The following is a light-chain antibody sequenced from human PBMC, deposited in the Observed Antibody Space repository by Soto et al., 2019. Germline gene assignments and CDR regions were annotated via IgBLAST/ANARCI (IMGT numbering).Light chain of an antibody. CDR2: DVI. V-gene: IGLV2-11*01. CDR1: SSDVGGSKY. CDR3: CSYAGSFWV. J-gene: IGLJ3*02. Sequence: QSALTQPRSVSGSPGQSVTISCTGTSSDVGGSKYVSWYQQHPGKAPKLMIYDVIERPSGVPDRFSGSKSGNTASLTISGLQAEDGADYYCCSYAGSFWVFGGGTQLTVL.